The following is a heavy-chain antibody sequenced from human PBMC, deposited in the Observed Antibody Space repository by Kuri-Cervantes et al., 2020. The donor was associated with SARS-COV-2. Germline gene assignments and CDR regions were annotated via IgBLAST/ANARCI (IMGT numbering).Heavy chain of an antibody. J-gene: IGHJ6*02. Sequence: ASVKVSCKASGYILSYYYIHWVRQAPGQGLEWMGLINASGGSTYYAQKFQGRVTMTRDTSTSTVYMELSSLRSEDTAVHYCARAVRYDFWGGYYTDHYYYYGMDVWGQGTTVTVSS. CDR1: GYILSYYY. V-gene: IGHV1-46*01. D-gene: IGHD3-3*01. CDR3: ARAVRYDFWGGYYTDHYYYYGMDV. CDR2: INASGGST.